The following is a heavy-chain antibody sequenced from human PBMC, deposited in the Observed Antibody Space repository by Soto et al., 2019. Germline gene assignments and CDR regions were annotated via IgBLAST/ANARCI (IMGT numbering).Heavy chain of an antibody. V-gene: IGHV4-59*01. CDR2: IYYSGST. CDR1: SGSISSYY. Sequence: PSETLSLTCTVSSGSISSYYWSWIRQPPGKGLEWIGYIYYSGSTNYNPSLKSRVTISVDTSKNQFSLKLSSVTAAGTAVYYCARRWGDAFDFWGQGTMVTVSS. CDR3: ARRWGDAFDF. D-gene: IGHD1-26*01. J-gene: IGHJ3*01.